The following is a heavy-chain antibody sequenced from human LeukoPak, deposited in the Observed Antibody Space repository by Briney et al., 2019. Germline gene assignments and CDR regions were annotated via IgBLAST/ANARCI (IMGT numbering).Heavy chain of an antibody. V-gene: IGHV1-46*01. CDR3: ARRDCVGDCYSNWFDP. Sequence: GASVKVSCKASGYTFTNYFMHWVRQAPGQGLEWMGIINPRRDSTGCAQKFQGRITMTTDKSTRTVYMELSSLESEDTAVYYCARRDCVGDCYSNWFDPWGQGTLVTVSS. CDR1: GYTFTNYF. CDR2: INPRRDST. J-gene: IGHJ5*02. D-gene: IGHD2-21*02.